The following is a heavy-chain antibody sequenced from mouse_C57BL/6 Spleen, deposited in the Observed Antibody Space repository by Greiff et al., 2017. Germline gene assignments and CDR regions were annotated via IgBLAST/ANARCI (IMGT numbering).Heavy chain of an antibody. Sequence: VQLQQSGAELARPGASVKLSCKASGYTFTSYGLSWVKQRTGQGLEWIGEMYPRSGNTYYNEKFKGKATLTADKSSSTAYMELRSLTSEDSAVYFCARRIYYDYDEGYFDVWGTGTTVTVSS. V-gene: IGHV1-81*01. J-gene: IGHJ1*03. CDR1: GYTFTSYG. CDR2: MYPRSGNT. D-gene: IGHD2-4*01. CDR3: ARRIYYDYDEGYFDV.